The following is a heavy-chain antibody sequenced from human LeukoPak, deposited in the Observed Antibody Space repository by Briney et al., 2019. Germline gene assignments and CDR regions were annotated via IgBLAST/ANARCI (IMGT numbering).Heavy chain of an antibody. CDR3: ARGRRPSVERLYTGGWYYFDY. V-gene: IGHV4-34*01. D-gene: IGHD6-19*01. J-gene: IGHJ4*02. CDR2: INHSGSA. Sequence: PSEPLTLTCAVYGQSFSGYYWSWLRQSPDKGLEWIVQINHSGSAAYNPSLKSRLTISVGSSKNQCSLELASVTAADTAVYYCARGRRPSVERLYTGGWYYFDYWGQGTLVTVSS. CDR1: GQSFSGYY.